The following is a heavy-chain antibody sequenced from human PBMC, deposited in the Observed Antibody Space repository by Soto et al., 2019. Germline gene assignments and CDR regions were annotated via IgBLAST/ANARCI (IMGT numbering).Heavy chain of an antibody. Sequence: ASVKVSCNVSGYTLTELSMHWVRQAPGKGLVWMGGFDPEDGETIYAQKFQGRVTMTEDTSTDTAYMELSSLRSEETAVYYCATVMGNWFDPWGQGTLVTVSS. J-gene: IGHJ5*02. CDR1: GYTLTELS. V-gene: IGHV1-24*01. CDR2: FDPEDGET. CDR3: ATVMGNWFDP.